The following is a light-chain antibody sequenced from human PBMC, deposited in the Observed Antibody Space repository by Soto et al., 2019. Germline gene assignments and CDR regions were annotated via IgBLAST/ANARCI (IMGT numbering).Light chain of an antibody. J-gene: IGKJ3*01. CDR3: QQVDSYPRT. V-gene: IGKV1-9*01. CDR1: QAIGSY. CDR2: SAS. Sequence: IQLTQSPSSLSASVGDTVTITCRASQAIGSYFAWCQQRPGTAPKLLIYSASTLHSGVPSRFSGSGSGTDFTLTISSLQPEDFATYYCQQVDSYPRTFGPGTTVEI.